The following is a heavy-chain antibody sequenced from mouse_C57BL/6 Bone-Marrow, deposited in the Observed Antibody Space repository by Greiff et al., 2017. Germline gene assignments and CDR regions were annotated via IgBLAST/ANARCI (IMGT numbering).Heavy chain of an antibody. J-gene: IGHJ3*01. CDR2: IYPRSGNT. CDR3: AREYSNYEVWFAY. D-gene: IGHD2-5*01. Sequence: VQLQQSGAELARPGASVKLSCKASGYTFTSYGISWVKQRTGQGLKRIGEIYPRSGNTYYNEKFKGKATLTADKSSSTAYMELRSLTSEDSAVYFCAREYSNYEVWFAYWGQGTLVTVSA. CDR1: GYTFTSYG. V-gene: IGHV1-81*01.